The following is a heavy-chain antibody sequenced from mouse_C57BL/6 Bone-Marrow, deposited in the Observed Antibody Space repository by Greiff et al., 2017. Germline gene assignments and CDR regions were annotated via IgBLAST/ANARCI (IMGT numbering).Heavy chain of an antibody. J-gene: IGHJ1*03. CDR3: ASSSYGYFDV. V-gene: IGHV1-69*01. Sequence: QVQLQQSGAELVMPGPSVKLSCTASGYTFTSYWMHWVKQRPGQGLEWIGEIVPSDSYPNYTPKFTGKSTITVDKSSSTAYMQLSSLTSEDSAVYYCASSSYGYFDVWGTGTTVTVSS. CDR2: IVPSDSYP. CDR1: GYTFTSYW. D-gene: IGHD1-1*01.